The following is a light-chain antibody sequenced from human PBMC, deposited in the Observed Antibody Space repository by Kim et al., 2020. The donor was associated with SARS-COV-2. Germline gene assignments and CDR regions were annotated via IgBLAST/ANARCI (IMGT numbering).Light chain of an antibody. CDR2: GNS. Sequence: QSVLIQPPSVSGAPGQRVTITCTGSGSNIGAGYDVHWYKQFPGAAPKLLIHGNSNRPSGVPDRFSGSKSGTSASLAITGLQADDEADYYCQSYDSSLGGSGVFGGGTQLTVL. CDR1: GSNIGAGYD. V-gene: IGLV1-40*01. CDR3: QSYDSSLGGSGV. J-gene: IGLJ3*02.